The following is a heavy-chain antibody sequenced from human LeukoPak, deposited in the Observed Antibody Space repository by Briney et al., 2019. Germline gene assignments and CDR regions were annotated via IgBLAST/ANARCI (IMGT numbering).Heavy chain of an antibody. CDR2: INWKTGNG. J-gene: IGHJ2*01. D-gene: IGHD6-25*01. CDR1: GFNFDDYA. CDR3: TRRAARRQFDL. V-gene: IGHV3-9*01. Sequence: GRSLRLSCAVSGFNFDDYAMHWVRQAPGRGLEWVSGINWKTGNGIYADSVKGRFTISRDNAKNSLYLQMSSLRAEDTALYYCTRRAARRQFDLWGRGTLLTVSS.